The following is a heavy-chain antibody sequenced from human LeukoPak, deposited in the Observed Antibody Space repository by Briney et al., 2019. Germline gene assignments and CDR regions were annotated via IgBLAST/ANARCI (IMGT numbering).Heavy chain of an antibody. D-gene: IGHD6-6*01. V-gene: IGHV1-2*02. CDR1: GYTFTGYY. CDR3: ARATIASSSSYFDC. Sequence: GASVKVSCKASGYTFTGYYMHWVRQAPGQGLEWMGWINPNSGGTNYAQKFQGRVTMTRDTSISTAYMELSRLRSDDTGVYYCARATIASSSSYFDCWGQGTLVTVSS. J-gene: IGHJ4*02. CDR2: INPNSGGT.